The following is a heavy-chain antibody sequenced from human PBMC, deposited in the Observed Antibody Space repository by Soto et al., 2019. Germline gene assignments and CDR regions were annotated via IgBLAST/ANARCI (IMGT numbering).Heavy chain of an antibody. Sequence: GGSLRLSCAASGFTFSSYGMHWVRQAPGKGLEWVAVVWNDGSDKYYADSAKGRFTISRDNSKKALYLQMNSLRAEDTALYYCARAPKYSSTLDVWGQGTTVTVSS. V-gene: IGHV3-33*01. CDR3: ARAPKYSSTLDV. CDR1: GFTFSSYG. D-gene: IGHD6-19*01. CDR2: VWNDGSDK. J-gene: IGHJ6*02.